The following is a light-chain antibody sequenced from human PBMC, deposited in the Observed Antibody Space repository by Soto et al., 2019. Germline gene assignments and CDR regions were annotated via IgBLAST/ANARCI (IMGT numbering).Light chain of an antibody. CDR2: EVS. CDR1: SSDVGGYNY. V-gene: IGLV2-14*01. J-gene: IGLJ3*02. CDR3: SSYTSSSTWV. Sequence: QSALTQPASVSGPPGQSITISCTGTSSDVGGYNYVSWYQQHPGKAPKLMIYEVSSRPSGDSNRFSGSKSGNTASLTISGLQAEDEADYYCSSYTSSSTWVFGGGTKLTVL.